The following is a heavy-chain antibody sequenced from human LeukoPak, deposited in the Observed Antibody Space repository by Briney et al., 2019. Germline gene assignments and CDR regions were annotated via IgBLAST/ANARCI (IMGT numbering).Heavy chain of an antibody. V-gene: IGHV3-33*01. Sequence: GGSLRLSCAASGFTFSSYGMHWVRQAPGKGLEWVAVIWYDGSNKYYADSVKGRFTISRDNSKNTLYLQMNSLRAEDTAVYYCARGSDYCSSTSCYDWFDPWGQGTLVTVSS. CDR1: GFTFSSYG. CDR3: ARGSDYCSSTSCYDWFDP. D-gene: IGHD2-2*01. J-gene: IGHJ5*02. CDR2: IWYDGSNK.